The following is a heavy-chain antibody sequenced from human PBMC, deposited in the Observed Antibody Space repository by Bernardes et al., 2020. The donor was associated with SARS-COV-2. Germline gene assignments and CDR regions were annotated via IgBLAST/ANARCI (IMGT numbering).Heavy chain of an antibody. CDR1: GITVSSNY. CDR3: ARGSGYDSVSD. Sequence: GGSLRLSCAASGITVSSNYMSWVRQAPGKGLEWVSIFYTGGSTYYADSVKGRFTISRDSSRNTLYLQMNSLREEDTAVYYCARGSGYDSVSDWGHGTLVTVSS. D-gene: IGHD5-12*01. J-gene: IGHJ4*01. V-gene: IGHV3-66*02. CDR2: FYTGGST.